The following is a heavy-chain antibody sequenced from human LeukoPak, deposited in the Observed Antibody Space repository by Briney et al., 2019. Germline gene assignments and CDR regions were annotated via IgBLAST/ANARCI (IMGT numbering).Heavy chain of an antibody. D-gene: IGHD6-6*01. V-gene: IGHV3-23*01. CDR2: ISGSGGST. Sequence: GGSLRLSCAASGFTFSSYAMSWVRQAPGKGLEWVSVISGSGGSTSYADSVKGRFTISRDNAKNSLYLQMNSLRAEDTAVYYCAREYSSSSGNWFDPWGQGTLVTVSS. J-gene: IGHJ5*02. CDR3: AREYSSSSGNWFDP. CDR1: GFTFSSYA.